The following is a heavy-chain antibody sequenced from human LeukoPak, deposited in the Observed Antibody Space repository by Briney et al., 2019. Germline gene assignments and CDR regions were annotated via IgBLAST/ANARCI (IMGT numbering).Heavy chain of an antibody. CDR1: GFTFSSYA. Sequence: GGSLRLSCAASGFTFSSYAMSWVRQAPGKGLEWVSAISGSGGSTYYADSVKGRFTISRDNSKNTLYLQMNSLSADDTAVYCCAKVAHYYGSGSYYEYYFDYWGQGALVTVSS. CDR3: AKVAHYYGSGSYYEYYFDY. CDR2: ISGSGGST. D-gene: IGHD3-10*01. V-gene: IGHV3-23*01. J-gene: IGHJ4*02.